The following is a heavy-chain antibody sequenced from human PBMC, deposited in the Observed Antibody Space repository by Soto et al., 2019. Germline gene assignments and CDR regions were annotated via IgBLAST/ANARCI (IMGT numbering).Heavy chain of an antibody. J-gene: IGHJ5*02. CDR1: GGWITDYS. CDR3: ARDQGVVVTADNWFDP. D-gene: IGHD2-21*02. V-gene: IGHV4-4*07. CDR2: IFSSGST. Sequence: XATLWLTCTVSGGWITDYSWVWMRQPSGKGLEWIGRIFSSGSTNYNPSLKGRITMSLDTSKNQFSLKLNSATATDTAVYFCARDQGVVVTADNWFDPRGQRILVTVS.